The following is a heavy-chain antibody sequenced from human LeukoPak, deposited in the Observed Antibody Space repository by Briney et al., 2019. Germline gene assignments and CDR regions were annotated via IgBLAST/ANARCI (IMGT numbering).Heavy chain of an antibody. J-gene: IGHJ4*02. Sequence: PSETLSLTCTVSGGSISSSSYSWGWIRQPPGKGLEWIGSIYYSGSTYYNPSLKSRVTISVDTSKNQFSLKLSSVTAADTAVYYCARRFRYCSGGSCSDYWGQGTLVTVSS. CDR1: GGSISSSSYS. V-gene: IGHV4-39*01. CDR3: ARRFRYCSGGSCSDY. D-gene: IGHD2-15*01. CDR2: IYYSGST.